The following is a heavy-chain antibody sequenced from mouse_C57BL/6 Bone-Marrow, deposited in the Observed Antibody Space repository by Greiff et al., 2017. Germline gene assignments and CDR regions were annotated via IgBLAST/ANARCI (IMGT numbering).Heavy chain of an antibody. J-gene: IGHJ3*01. CDR2: INPNNGGT. Sequence: EVQLQQSGPELVKPGASVKIPRKASGYTFTDYNMDWVKQSHGKSLEWIGDINPNNGGTIYNQKFKGKATLTVDKSSSTAYMELRSLTSEDTAVYYCARITPWFAYWGQGTLVTVSA. V-gene: IGHV1-18*01. D-gene: IGHD1-1*01. CDR1: GYTFTDYN. CDR3: ARITPWFAY.